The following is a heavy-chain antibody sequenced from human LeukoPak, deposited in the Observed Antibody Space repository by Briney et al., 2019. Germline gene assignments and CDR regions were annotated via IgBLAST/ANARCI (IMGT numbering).Heavy chain of an antibody. J-gene: IGHJ4*02. CDR3: AKAYCSSTSCHSFDY. CDR2: ISWNSGSI. CDR1: GFTFDDYA. V-gene: IGHV3-9*01. D-gene: IGHD2-2*01. Sequence: GGSLRLSCAASGFTFDDYAMHWVRQAPGKGLEWVSGISWNSGSIGYADSVKGRFTISRDNAKDSLYLQMNSLRAEDTALYYCAKAYCSSTSCHSFDYWGQGTLVTVSS.